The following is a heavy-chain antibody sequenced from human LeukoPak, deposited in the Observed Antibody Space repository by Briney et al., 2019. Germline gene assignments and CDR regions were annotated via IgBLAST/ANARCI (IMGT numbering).Heavy chain of an antibody. V-gene: IGHV3-30*04. Sequence: PGGSLRLSCAASGFTFSTFAMIWVRQPPGKGLEWVAVISYDGSNKYYADSVKGRFTISRDNSKNTLYLQMNSLRAEDTAVYYCARDMQQLVLGVVHWYFDLWGRGTLVTVSS. J-gene: IGHJ2*01. D-gene: IGHD6-13*01. CDR2: ISYDGSNK. CDR3: ARDMQQLVLGVVHWYFDL. CDR1: GFTFSTFA.